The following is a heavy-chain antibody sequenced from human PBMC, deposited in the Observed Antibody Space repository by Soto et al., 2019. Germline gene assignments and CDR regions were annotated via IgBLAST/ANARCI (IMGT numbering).Heavy chain of an antibody. V-gene: IGHV3-30-3*01. J-gene: IGHJ6*02. CDR2: ISNDGGDK. D-gene: IGHD5-12*01. CDR1: GFTFSSYA. Sequence: QVQLVESGGGVVQPGRSLRLSCAASGFTFSSYAMHWVRQAPGKGLEWVAVISNDGGDKYYADSVRGRFTISRDNSKHALYLQMNSLSSEDKAVYYCARDRECRIREVRDYDSVHVFYAMGVWGQGTTVTVSS. CDR3: ARDRECRIREVRDYDSVHVFYAMGV.